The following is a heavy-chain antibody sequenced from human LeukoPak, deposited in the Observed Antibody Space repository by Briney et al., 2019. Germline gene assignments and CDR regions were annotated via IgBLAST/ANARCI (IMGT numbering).Heavy chain of an antibody. CDR2: IIPIFGTA. J-gene: IGHJ3*02. V-gene: IGHV1-69*13. Sequence: GASVKVSCKASGGTFSSYAISWVRQAPGQGLEWMGGIIPIFGTANYAQKFQGRVTITADESTSTAYMELSSLRSEDTAVYYCARSYSSGYYYEAFDIWGQGTMVTVSS. CDR3: ARSYSSGYYYEAFDI. D-gene: IGHD3-22*01. CDR1: GGTFSSYA.